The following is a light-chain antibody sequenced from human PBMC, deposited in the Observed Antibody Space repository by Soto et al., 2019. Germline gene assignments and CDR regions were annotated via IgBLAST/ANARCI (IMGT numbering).Light chain of an antibody. CDR1: SSDFGGYNY. J-gene: IGLJ1*01. Sequence: QSVLTQPASVSGPPGQSITISCTGTSSDFGGYNYVSWYQQHPGKAPKLMIYDVSNRPSGVSNRFSGSKSGNTASLTIFGLQVEDEADYYCSSYTSSSTLDVFGTGTKVTVL. CDR2: DVS. V-gene: IGLV2-14*01. CDR3: SSYTSSSTLDV.